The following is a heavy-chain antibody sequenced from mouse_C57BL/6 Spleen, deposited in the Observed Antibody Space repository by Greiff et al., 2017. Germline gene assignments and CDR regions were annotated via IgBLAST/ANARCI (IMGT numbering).Heavy chain of an antibody. D-gene: IGHD2-5*01. Sequence: VQLQQPGAELVRPGSSVKLSCKASGYTFTSYWMHWVKQRPIQGLEWIGNIDPSDSETHYNQKFKDKATLTVDKSSSTAYMQLSSLTSEDSAVYYCAKGAYYSNYGDYGGQGTTLTVSS. CDR2: IDPSDSET. CDR3: AKGAYYSNYGDY. CDR1: GYTFTSYW. V-gene: IGHV1-52*01. J-gene: IGHJ2*01.